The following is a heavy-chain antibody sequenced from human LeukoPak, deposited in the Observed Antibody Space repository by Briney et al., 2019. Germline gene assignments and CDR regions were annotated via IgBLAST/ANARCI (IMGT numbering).Heavy chain of an antibody. J-gene: IGHJ4*02. D-gene: IGHD3-10*01. CDR3: ARVAPTMVRGALYGY. V-gene: IGHV1-2*02. CDR1: GYTFTGYY. Sequence: GASVTVSCKASGYTFTGYYMHWVRQAPGQGLEWMGWINPNSGGTNYAQKFQGRVTMTRDTSISTAYMELSRLRSDDTAVYYCARVAPTMVRGALYGYWGQGTLVTVSS. CDR2: INPNSGGT.